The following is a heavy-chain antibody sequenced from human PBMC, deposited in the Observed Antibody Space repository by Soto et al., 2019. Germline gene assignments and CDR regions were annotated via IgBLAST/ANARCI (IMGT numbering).Heavy chain of an antibody. CDR1: GGSISSYY. V-gene: IGHV4-59*01. D-gene: IGHD4-17*01. Sequence: SETLSLTCTVSGGSISSYYWSWIRQPPGKGLEWIGYIYYSGSTNYNPSLKSRVTISVDTSKNQFSLKLSSVTAADTAVYYCARGEVTTLQFDPWGQGTLVTSPQ. CDR2: IYYSGST. CDR3: ARGEVTTLQFDP. J-gene: IGHJ5*02.